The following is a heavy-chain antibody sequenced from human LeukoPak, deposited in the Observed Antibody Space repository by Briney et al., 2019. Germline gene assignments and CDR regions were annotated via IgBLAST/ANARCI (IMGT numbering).Heavy chain of an antibody. CDR3: ARMTNYYYYMDV. CDR2: ISSSSSTI. Sequence: PGGSLRLSCAASGFTFSSNSMNWARQAPGKGLEWVSYISSSSSTIYYADSVKGRFTISRDNAKNSLYLQMNSLRAEDTAVYCCARMTNYYYYMDVWGKGTTVTVSS. CDR1: GFTFSSNS. J-gene: IGHJ6*03. V-gene: IGHV3-48*01.